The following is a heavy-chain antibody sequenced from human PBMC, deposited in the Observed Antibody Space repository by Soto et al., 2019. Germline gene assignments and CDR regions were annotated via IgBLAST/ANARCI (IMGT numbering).Heavy chain of an antibody. J-gene: IGHJ6*02. D-gene: IGHD2-8*01. CDR3: ARGAVLVPNGLIAGMDV. Sequence: ASVKVSCKPSGYSFSNFYVHWVRQAPGQGLEWMGIIDPSSGTTSYTQKFQERVTMTRDTSMSTVYMELSRLRSEDTAVYYCARGAVLVPNGLIAGMDVWGLGTTVTVSS. CDR1: GYSFSNFY. V-gene: IGHV1-46*01. CDR2: IDPSSGTT.